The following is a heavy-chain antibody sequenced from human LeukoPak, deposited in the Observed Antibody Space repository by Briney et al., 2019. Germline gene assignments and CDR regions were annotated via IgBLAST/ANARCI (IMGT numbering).Heavy chain of an antibody. V-gene: IGHV1-2*02. CDR2: INPNSGGT. J-gene: IGHJ6*03. CDR1: GYTFTGYY. Sequence: ASVKVSCKASGYTFTGYYMHWVRQAPAQGLEWVGWINPNSGGTNYAQKFQGRVTMTRDTSISTAYMELSRLRSDDTAVYYCARTSIVVVVAATPYYYYYMDVWGKGTTVTVSS. CDR3: ARTSIVVVVAATPYYYYYMDV. D-gene: IGHD2-15*01.